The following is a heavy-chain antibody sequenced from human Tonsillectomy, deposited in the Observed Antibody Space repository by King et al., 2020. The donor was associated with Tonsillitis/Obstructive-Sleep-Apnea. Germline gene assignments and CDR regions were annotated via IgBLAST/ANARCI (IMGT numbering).Heavy chain of an antibody. V-gene: IGHV4-59*01. CDR2: IYYSGST. CDR3: ARDGASGYSYGYYYYYYYMDV. J-gene: IGHJ6*03. Sequence: QLQESGPGLVKPSETLSLTCTVSGGSISSYYWSWIRQPPGKGLEWIGYIYYSGSTNYNPSLQSRVTISVDTSKNQFSLKLSSVTAADTAVYYCARDGASGYSYGYYYYYYYMDVWGKGTTVTVSS. CDR1: GGSISSYY. D-gene: IGHD5-18*01.